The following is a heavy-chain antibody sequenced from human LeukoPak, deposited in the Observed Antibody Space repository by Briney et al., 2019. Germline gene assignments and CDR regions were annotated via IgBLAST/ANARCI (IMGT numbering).Heavy chain of an antibody. CDR3: ARQVGEVISYYVDY. Sequence: SETLSLTCTVSGGSISSGGYSWRWLRHPPGKPLECRGHIYYSWSTYYNPSLKSRVTISVDTSKNQYSLKLSYVTAADTAVYYGARQVGEVISYYVDYWGQGNLATVSS. CDR1: GGSISSGGYS. CDR2: IYYSWST. J-gene: IGHJ4*02. D-gene: IGHD3-10*01. V-gene: IGHV4-39*01.